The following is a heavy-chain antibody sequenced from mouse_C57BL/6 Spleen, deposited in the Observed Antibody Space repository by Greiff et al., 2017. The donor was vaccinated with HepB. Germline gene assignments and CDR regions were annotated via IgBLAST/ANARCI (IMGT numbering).Heavy chain of an antibody. CDR3: ANYYGSSWFAY. CDR2: ISSGSSTI. Sequence: EVKVVESGGGLVKPGGSLKLSCAAYGFTFSDYGMHWVRQAPEKGLEWVAYISSGSSTIYYADTVKGRFTISRDNAKNTLFLQMTSLRSEDTAMYYCANYYGSSWFAYWGQGTLVTVSA. CDR1: GFTFSDYG. D-gene: IGHD1-1*01. J-gene: IGHJ3*01. V-gene: IGHV5-17*01.